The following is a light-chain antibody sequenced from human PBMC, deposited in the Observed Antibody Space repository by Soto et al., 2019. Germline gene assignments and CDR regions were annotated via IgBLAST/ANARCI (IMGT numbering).Light chain of an antibody. V-gene: IGKV3-11*01. CDR3: HQRQSWPRT. CDR2: QTS. J-gene: IGKJ1*01. CDR1: QYINTR. Sequence: EIVLTQSPATLSSSPGERVTLSCLASQYINTRLAWYQHRPGQAPRLLIYQTSIRAAGIPARFSASGSGTDFTLTISDVQPEDFALYYCHQRQSWPRTFGQGTKVDIK.